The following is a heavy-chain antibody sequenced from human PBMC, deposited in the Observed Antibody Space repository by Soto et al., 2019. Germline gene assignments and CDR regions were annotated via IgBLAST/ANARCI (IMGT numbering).Heavy chain of an antibody. Sequence: ASVKVSCKASGYTFTSYGISWVRQAPGQGLEWMGWISAYNGNTNYAQKLQGRVTMTTDTSTSTAYMELRSLRSDDTAVYYCARATAYYYDSSGYLSAWGQGTLVTVSS. CDR1: GYTFTSYG. J-gene: IGHJ4*02. CDR2: ISAYNGNT. CDR3: ARATAYYYDSSGYLSA. D-gene: IGHD3-22*01. V-gene: IGHV1-18*01.